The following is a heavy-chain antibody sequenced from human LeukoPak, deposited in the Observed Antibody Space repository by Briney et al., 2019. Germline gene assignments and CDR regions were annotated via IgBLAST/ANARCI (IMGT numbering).Heavy chain of an antibody. V-gene: IGHV3-66*01. Sequence: GGSLRLSCAASEFSVSSNYMTWVRQAPGKGLECVSIIYSGGTTYYADSVRGRFSISRDNSKNTLYLQMDRLRVEDTAVYYCARKSDSLMLRGGDCWGQGTLVTVSS. CDR3: ARKSDSLMLRGGDC. CDR2: IYSGGTT. CDR1: EFSVSSNY. J-gene: IGHJ4*02. D-gene: IGHD3-10*01.